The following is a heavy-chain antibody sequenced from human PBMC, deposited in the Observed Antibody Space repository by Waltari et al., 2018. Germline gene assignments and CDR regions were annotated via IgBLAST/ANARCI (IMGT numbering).Heavy chain of an antibody. D-gene: IGHD1-1*01. CDR1: GFSFPHAW. CDR3: TTGPERSWTTFDI. V-gene: IGHV3-15*01. Sequence: EVQLVESGGGLVQPGGSLRLSCVGPGFSFPHAWMRLVRQAPGRGLEWVGRVRSNSDGGTTEYAAPLRDRFTVSRDDSKNTVFLQMNSLKTDDTAVYYCTTGPERSWTTFDIWGQWTTVTVSS. CDR2: VRSNSDGGTT. J-gene: IGHJ3*02.